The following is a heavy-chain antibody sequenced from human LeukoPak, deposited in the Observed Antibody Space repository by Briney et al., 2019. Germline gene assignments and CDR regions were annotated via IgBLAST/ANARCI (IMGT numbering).Heavy chain of an antibody. V-gene: IGHV4-34*01. Sequence: SETLSLTCAVYGGSFSGYYWSWIRQPPGKGLEWIGEINHSGSTNYNPSLKSRVTISVDTSKNQFSLKLSSVTAADTAVYYCARGLPGIAAAAYYCDYWGQGTLVTVSS. CDR1: GGSFSGYY. CDR3: ARGLPGIAAAAYYCDY. J-gene: IGHJ4*02. CDR2: INHSGST. D-gene: IGHD6-13*01.